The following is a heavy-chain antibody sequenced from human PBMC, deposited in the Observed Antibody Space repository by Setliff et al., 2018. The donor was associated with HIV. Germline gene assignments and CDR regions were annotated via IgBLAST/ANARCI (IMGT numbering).Heavy chain of an antibody. V-gene: IGHV3-73*01. J-gene: IGHJ4*02. CDR2: IRSKANNYAT. Sequence: GGSLRLSCAASGFSNSALHWVRQAPGKGLEWVGRIRSKANNYATEYGVSVKGRFIISRDDSKNMAYLQMNSLRTEDTAIYYCTRHRGSFDYWGLGTLVTVSS. D-gene: IGHD1-26*01. CDR1: GFSNSA. CDR3: TRHRGSFDY.